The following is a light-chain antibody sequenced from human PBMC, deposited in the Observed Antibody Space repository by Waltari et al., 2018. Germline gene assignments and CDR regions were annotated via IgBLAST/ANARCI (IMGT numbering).Light chain of an antibody. CDR2: DAS. J-gene: IGKJ2*01. Sequence: DIQMTQSPSSLSASVGDRVTITCQASQDISNYLNWYQQKPGKAPELLIYDASKLETGVPSRFSGIGSGTDFTFTISSLQPEDIATYYCQQYDDLPYTFGQGTKLEIK. V-gene: IGKV1-33*01. CDR3: QQYDDLPYT. CDR1: QDISNY.